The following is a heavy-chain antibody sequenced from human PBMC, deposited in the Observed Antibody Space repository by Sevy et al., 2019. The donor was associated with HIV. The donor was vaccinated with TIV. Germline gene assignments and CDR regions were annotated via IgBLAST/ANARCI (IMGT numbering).Heavy chain of an antibody. V-gene: IGHV1-24*01. CDR1: GYTLTQLS. CDR2: FDPEDGET. J-gene: IGHJ4*02. Sequence: ASVKVSCKVSGYTLTQLSMHWVRQAPGKGLEWMGSFDPEDGETIYAQKFQGRVTMTEDTSTDTAYIELSSLKSEDTAVFYCAITKDYYYSSGYPFDYWGQGTLVTVSS. CDR3: AITKDYYYSSGYPFDY. D-gene: IGHD3-22*01.